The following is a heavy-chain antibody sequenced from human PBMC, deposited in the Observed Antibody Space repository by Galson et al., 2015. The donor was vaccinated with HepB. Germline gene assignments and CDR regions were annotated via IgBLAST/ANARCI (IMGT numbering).Heavy chain of an antibody. CDR1: GYTFTSYG. J-gene: IGHJ5*02. CDR2: ISAYNGNT. V-gene: IGHV1-18*04. D-gene: IGHD6-13*01. CDR3: ARDSEQQLVLGWFDP. Sequence: QSGAEVKKPGASVKVSCKASGYTFTSYGISWVRQAPGQGLEWMGWISAYNGNTNYAQKLQGRVTMTTDTSTSTAYMELRSLRSDDTAVYYCARDSEQQLVLGWFDPWGQGTLVTVSS.